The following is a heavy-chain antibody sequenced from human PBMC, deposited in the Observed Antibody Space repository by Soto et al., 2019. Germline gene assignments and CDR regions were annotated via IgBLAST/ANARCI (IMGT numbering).Heavy chain of an antibody. CDR3: VRHAFTMDRGPFDP. J-gene: IGHJ5*02. Sequence: PGESLKISCKASGYSFSNYWIGWVRQTSGKGLEYMGIIYPGDSDTKYNPSFQGQVTMSVDKSINTAYLQWRSLKASDTAIYYCVRHAFTMDRGPFDPWGQGTQVTVSS. CDR2: IYPGDSDT. CDR1: GYSFSNYW. D-gene: IGHD2-2*03. V-gene: IGHV5-51*01.